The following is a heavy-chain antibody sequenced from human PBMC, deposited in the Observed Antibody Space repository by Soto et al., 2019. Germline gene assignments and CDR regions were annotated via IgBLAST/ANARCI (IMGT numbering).Heavy chain of an antibody. CDR3: ARVTSRGVTMVRGGSGPYYYGTDV. V-gene: IGHV4-34*01. J-gene: IGHJ6*02. Sequence: PSETLSLTCAVYGGSFSGYYWSWIRQPPGKGLEWIGEINHSGSTNYNPSLKSRVTISVDTSKNQFSLKLSSVTVADTAVYYCARVTSRGVTMVRGGSGPYYYGTDVWGQGTTVTVSS. CDR1: GGSFSGYY. D-gene: IGHD3-10*01. CDR2: INHSGST.